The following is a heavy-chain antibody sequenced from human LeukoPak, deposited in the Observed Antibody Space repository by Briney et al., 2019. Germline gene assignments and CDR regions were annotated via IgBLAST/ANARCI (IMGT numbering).Heavy chain of an antibody. Sequence: KTSETLSLTCSVSGGSIDKSSYYWGWIRQPPGGGLEWIGSTYFSGNAYYSPSLKSRVTVSVDTSKNQFSLKLSSVTAADTAVYYCARPMGIVGARRAFDIWGQGTMVTVSS. CDR1: GGSIDKSSYY. D-gene: IGHD1-26*01. J-gene: IGHJ3*02. CDR2: TYFSGNA. CDR3: ARPMGIVGARRAFDI. V-gene: IGHV4-39*07.